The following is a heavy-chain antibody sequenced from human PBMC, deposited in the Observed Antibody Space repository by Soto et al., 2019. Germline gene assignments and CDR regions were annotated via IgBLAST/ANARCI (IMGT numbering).Heavy chain of an antibody. CDR3: ARGHATKIVVTTYYAMDV. CDR2: IIPVFGTP. Sequence: QVQLVQSGAEVKKPGSSVKVSCKASGGSLSNYGISWVRQARGQGLEWMGAIIPVFGTPNYAQKFQDRVTITADESTTTVYMEVRSLTSEDTAVYYCARGHATKIVVTTYYAMDVWGQGTTVTVSS. CDR1: GGSLSNYG. V-gene: IGHV1-69*12. D-gene: IGHD3-22*01. J-gene: IGHJ6*02.